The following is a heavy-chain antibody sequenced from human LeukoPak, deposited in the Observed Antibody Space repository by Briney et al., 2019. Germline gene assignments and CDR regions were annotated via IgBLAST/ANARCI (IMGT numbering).Heavy chain of an antibody. CDR1: GFSFSTYG. Sequence: GGSLRLSCAASGFSFSTYGMHWVRQAPGKGLEWVAFIWSDGTDKYYADSVKGRFTISRDNSKNTLYLQMNSLRAEDTAVYYCAREEDETLDYWGQGTLVTVSS. CDR2: IWSDGTDK. V-gene: IGHV3-33*01. CDR3: AREEDETLDY. J-gene: IGHJ4*02.